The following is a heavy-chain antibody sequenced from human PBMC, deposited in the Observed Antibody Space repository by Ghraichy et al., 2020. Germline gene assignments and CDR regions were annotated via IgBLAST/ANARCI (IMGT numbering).Heavy chain of an antibody. D-gene: IGHD4-17*01. J-gene: IGHJ3*01. Sequence: GGSLRLSCAASGFTFSTYSMNWVRQAPGKGLEWVSSISSTSSYIYYADSVRGRFTISRDNAKNSLYLQLDSLRAEDTAVYHCAREGGADYGDSEAFDAWGQGTMVTVSS. CDR2: ISSTSSYI. CDR3: AREGGADYGDSEAFDA. V-gene: IGHV3-21*01. CDR1: GFTFSTYS.